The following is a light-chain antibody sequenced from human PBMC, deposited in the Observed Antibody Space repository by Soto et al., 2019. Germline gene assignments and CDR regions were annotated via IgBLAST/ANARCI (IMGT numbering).Light chain of an antibody. CDR2: LGS. Sequence: DVVMTQSPLSLPVTPGEPASISCNSSQRLLNSNGYNYLDWYLQRPGQSPQLLIYLGSNRASGVPDRFSGSGSCTDFTLKISRVEAEDVGVYYCMQALQSPRTFGQGTKLEIK. J-gene: IGKJ2*01. CDR1: QRLLNSNGYNY. CDR3: MQALQSPRT. V-gene: IGKV2-28*01.